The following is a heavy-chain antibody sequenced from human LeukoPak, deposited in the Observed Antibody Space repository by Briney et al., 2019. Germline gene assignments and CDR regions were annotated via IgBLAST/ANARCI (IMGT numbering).Heavy chain of an antibody. J-gene: IGHJ4*02. D-gene: IGHD6-19*01. CDR2: ISAYNGNT. CDR1: GYTFTGYY. CDR3: ARVVAGYYFDY. Sequence: ASVKVSYKASGYTFTGYYMHWVRQAPGQGLEWMGWISAYNGNTNYAQKLQGRVTMTTDTSTSTAYMELRSLRSDDTAVYYCARVVAGYYFDYWGQGTLVTVSS. V-gene: IGHV1-18*04.